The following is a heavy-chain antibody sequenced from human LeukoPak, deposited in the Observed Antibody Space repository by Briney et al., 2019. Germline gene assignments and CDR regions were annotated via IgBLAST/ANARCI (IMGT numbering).Heavy chain of an antibody. CDR1: GLTFSNSW. Sequence: GGSLTLSCAVSGLTFSNSWMHWFRQAPGKGLVWFSRINNDVSSTTYAGSGKCRLPISRANAKNTLYLQMNSLRVEDTAIYYCARVYGLGMNEYYQHSGEGTLVTVPS. D-gene: IGHD3-10*01. J-gene: IGHJ1*01. V-gene: IGHV3-74*01. CDR2: INNDVSST. CDR3: ARVYGLGMNEYYQH.